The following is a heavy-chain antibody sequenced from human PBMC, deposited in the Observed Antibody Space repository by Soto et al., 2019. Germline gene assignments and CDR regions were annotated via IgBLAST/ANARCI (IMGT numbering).Heavy chain of an antibody. Sequence: ASVKVSCKASGYTFTSYDINWVRQATGQGLEWMGWMNPNSGNTGYAQKFQGRVTMTRDTSTSTVYMELSSLRSEDTAVYYCARDLLVYGGYDLGWFDPWGQGTLVTVSS. V-gene: IGHV1-8*01. J-gene: IGHJ5*02. CDR3: ARDLLVYGGYDLGWFDP. CDR2: MNPNSGNT. D-gene: IGHD5-12*01. CDR1: GYTFTSYD.